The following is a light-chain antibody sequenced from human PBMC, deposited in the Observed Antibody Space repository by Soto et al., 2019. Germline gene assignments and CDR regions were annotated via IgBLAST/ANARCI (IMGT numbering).Light chain of an antibody. V-gene: IGLV3-21*04. CDR2: YGS. CDR3: QVWDSSSDPRV. J-gene: IGLJ3*02. Sequence: SYELTQPPSVSVAPGKTARVTCGGDNIGSKSVHWYQQKPGQAPVLVIYYGSDRPSGIPERFSGSNSGNTATLTISRVEAGDEADYYCQVWDSSSDPRVFGGGTKLTVL. CDR1: NIGSKS.